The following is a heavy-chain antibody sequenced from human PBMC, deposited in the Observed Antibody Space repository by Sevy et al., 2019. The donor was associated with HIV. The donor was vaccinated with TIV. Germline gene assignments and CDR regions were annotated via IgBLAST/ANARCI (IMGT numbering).Heavy chain of an antibody. D-gene: IGHD6-6*01. V-gene: IGHV1-2*04. Sequence: ASVKVSCKASGYTFTGYYMHWVRQAPGQGLEWMGWINPNSGGTNYAQKFQGWVTMTRDTSISKAYMELRRLRSDDTAVYYCAREAWGEELVIDYWGQGTLVTVSS. CDR3: AREAWGEELVIDY. CDR2: INPNSGGT. CDR1: GYTFTGYY. J-gene: IGHJ4*02.